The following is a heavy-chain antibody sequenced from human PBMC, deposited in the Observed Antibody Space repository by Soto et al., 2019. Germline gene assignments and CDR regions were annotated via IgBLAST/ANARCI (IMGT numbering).Heavy chain of an antibody. D-gene: IGHD3-10*01. Sequence: EVQLVESGGGLVQPGGSLRLSCAASGFTFSNYWMHWVRQAPGEGLVWVSRIKEDGSSTFYADSVKGRLTIPRDNAKNTLYLQMNSLRAEDTAVYYCARLSGITPREVDSWGQGTLVTVSP. J-gene: IGHJ4*02. V-gene: IGHV3-74*01. CDR2: IKEDGSST. CDR3: ARLSGITPREVDS. CDR1: GFTFSNYW.